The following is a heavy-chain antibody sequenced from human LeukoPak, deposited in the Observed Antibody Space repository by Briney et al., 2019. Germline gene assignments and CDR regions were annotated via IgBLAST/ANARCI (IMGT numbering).Heavy chain of an antibody. CDR2: SSSSGSNI. Sequence: TGGSLRLSCAASGFTLSDYYMRWIRQAPGKGLEWVSYSSSSGSNIYYADSVKGRFAISRDNAKNSLYLQKNSLRAEDTAVYYCARRRDFIDYWGQGTLVTVSS. J-gene: IGHJ4*02. CDR1: GFTLSDYY. D-gene: IGHD3/OR15-3a*01. V-gene: IGHV3-11*01. CDR3: ARRRDFIDY.